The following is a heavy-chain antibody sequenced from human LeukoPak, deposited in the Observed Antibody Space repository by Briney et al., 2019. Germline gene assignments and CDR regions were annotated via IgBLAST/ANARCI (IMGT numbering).Heavy chain of an antibody. CDR1: GGTFSSYA. CDR2: IIPIFGTA. CDR3: ARAPYYYGSGIYYYYMDV. V-gene: IGHV1-69*05. D-gene: IGHD3-10*01. Sequence: SVKVSCKASGGTFSSYAISWVQQAPGQGLEWMGGIIPIFGTANYAQKFQGRVTVTTDESTSTAYMELSSLRSEDTAVYYCARAPYYYGSGIYYYYMDVWGKGTTVTVSS. J-gene: IGHJ6*03.